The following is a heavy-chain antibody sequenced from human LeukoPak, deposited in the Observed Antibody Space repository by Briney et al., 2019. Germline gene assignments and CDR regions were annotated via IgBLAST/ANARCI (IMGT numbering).Heavy chain of an antibody. D-gene: IGHD3-10*01. CDR3: ARDLGERWYFDL. J-gene: IGHJ2*01. Sequence: KPGGSLRLSCTASGITFNYYTMNWVRQAPGKGLEWVSSIGSSGRYIHYADSLRGRFTISRDNAKDSLYLQMNSLRAGDTAVYYCARDLGERWYFDLWGRGTLVTVSS. V-gene: IGHV3-21*01. CDR1: GITFNYYT. CDR2: IGSSGRYI.